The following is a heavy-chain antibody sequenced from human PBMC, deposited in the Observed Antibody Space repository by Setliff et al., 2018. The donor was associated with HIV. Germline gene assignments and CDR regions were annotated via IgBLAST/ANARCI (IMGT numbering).Heavy chain of an antibody. Sequence: GESLTISCTASGFTFGNYAMSWVRQVPGRGLEWVSSISANVGTTYFADSVQGRFTISRDDSANILYLHMNSLRVDDTAIYYCSKQGRGFFAAGSVDCWGRGTLVTVSS. CDR2: ISANVGTT. J-gene: IGHJ4*02. V-gene: IGHV3-23*01. CDR3: SKQGRGFFAAGSVDC. D-gene: IGHD6-13*01. CDR1: GFTFGNYA.